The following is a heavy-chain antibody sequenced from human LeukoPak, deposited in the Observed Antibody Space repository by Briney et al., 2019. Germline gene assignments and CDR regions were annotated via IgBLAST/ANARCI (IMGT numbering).Heavy chain of an antibody. V-gene: IGHV3-20*04. Sequence: GGSLRLSCAASGFTFDDYGLSWVRQVPGRGLEWICGINWNSGVTGYADSVKGRFNISRDNAKNSLFLQMNSLRDEDTAFYYCARGDGPTVTADYFQNWGQGTLVTVS. CDR1: GFTFDDYG. CDR3: ARGDGPTVTADYFQN. CDR2: INWNSGVT. D-gene: IGHD4-17*01. J-gene: IGHJ1*01.